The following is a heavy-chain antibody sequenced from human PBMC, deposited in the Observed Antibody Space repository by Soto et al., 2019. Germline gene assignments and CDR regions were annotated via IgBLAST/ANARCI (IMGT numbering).Heavy chain of an antibody. CDR3: ARDGEYYDFWDGLGV. J-gene: IGHJ6*04. D-gene: IGHD3-3*01. V-gene: IGHV3-48*01. CDR1: GFPFSSYS. Sequence: GGSLRLSCAASGFPFSSYSMNWVRQAPGKGLEWVSYISSSSSTIYYADSVKGRFTISRDNAKNSLYLQMNSLRAEDTAVYYCARDGEYYDFWDGLGVWGKGTTVTVSS. CDR2: ISSSSSTI.